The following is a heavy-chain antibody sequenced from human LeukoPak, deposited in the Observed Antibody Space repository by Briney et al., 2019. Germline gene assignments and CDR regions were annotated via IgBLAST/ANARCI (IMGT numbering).Heavy chain of an antibody. CDR2: ISYDGSNK. Sequence: GRSLRLSCAASGFTFSSCGMHWVRQAPGKGLEWVAVISYDGSNKYYADSVKGRFTISRDNSKNTLYLQMNSLRAEDTAVYYCAKDGIAAAGTLDYWGQGTLVTVSS. CDR3: AKDGIAAAGTLDY. V-gene: IGHV3-30*18. D-gene: IGHD6-13*01. CDR1: GFTFSSCG. J-gene: IGHJ4*02.